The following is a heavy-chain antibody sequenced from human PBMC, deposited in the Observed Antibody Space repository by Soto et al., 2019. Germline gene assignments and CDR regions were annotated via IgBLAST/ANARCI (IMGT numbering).Heavy chain of an antibody. CDR3: ARTSWKGYCRSATCFGAFDT. J-gene: IGHJ3*02. Sequence: QVTLKASGPVLAKPTETLTLTCTVSGFSLTTGSVGLSWVRQPPGKALEWLAHIFSNDEKSYSTSLRSRLSISKDSSNSQVVLTMTNVDPVDTATYYCARTSWKGYCRSATCFGAFDTWGQGTLVTVSS. CDR2: IFSNDEK. V-gene: IGHV2-26*01. CDR1: GFSLTTGSVG. D-gene: IGHD2-2*01.